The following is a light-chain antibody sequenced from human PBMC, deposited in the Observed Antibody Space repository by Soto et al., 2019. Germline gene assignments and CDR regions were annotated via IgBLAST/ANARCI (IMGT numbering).Light chain of an antibody. CDR1: SGHNTYI. Sequence: QSVLTQSSSASASLGSSVKLTCTLSSGHNTYIIAWHQQQPGKAPRYLMKLEGSGSYNKGSGVPDRISGSSSGADRYLTISNLQSEDEADYYCETWDNNGVIFGGGTKLTVL. CDR3: ETWDNNGVI. CDR2: LEGSGSY. J-gene: IGLJ2*01. V-gene: IGLV4-60*03.